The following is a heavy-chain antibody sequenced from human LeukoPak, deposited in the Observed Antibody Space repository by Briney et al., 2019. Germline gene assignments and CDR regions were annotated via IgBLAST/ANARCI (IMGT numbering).Heavy chain of an antibody. CDR1: GVTFSDFW. D-gene: IGHD2/OR15-2a*01. Sequence: GGSLRLSCEASGVTFSDFWMTWVRQAPGKGLEWVATMNQDESQKYYVDSVKGRFTISRDNAKNALSLQMNSLRGEDTAIYYCASFEYKYSFGGQGTLVTVSS. J-gene: IGHJ4*02. CDR2: MNQDESQK. V-gene: IGHV3-7*01. CDR3: ASFEYKYSF.